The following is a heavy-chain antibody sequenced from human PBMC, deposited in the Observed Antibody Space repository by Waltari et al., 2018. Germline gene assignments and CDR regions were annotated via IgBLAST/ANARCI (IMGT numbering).Heavy chain of an antibody. CDR3: AKRGGTGPVAVSGIHCDY. V-gene: IGHV3-23*01. Sequence: EVQLLESGGGLVQPGGSLQLSCAAPGFTFSPYAIYWVRQAPGKGLEWISSISSSGGSAYYTDSVKGRFTISRDNSKNTLYLEMNSLRVEDTATYYCAKRGGTGPVAVSGIHCDYWGQGTLVTVSS. J-gene: IGHJ4*02. CDR1: GFTFSPYA. CDR2: ISSSGGSA. D-gene: IGHD1-26*01.